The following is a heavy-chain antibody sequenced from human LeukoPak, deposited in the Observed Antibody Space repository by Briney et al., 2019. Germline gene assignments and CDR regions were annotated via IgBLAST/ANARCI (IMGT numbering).Heavy chain of an antibody. D-gene: IGHD6-19*01. CDR2: IFYSGST. CDR3: AREKSSGWYGGDFGC. V-gene: IGHV4-59*01. CDR1: GGSISSYY. Sequence: SETLSLTCTVSGGSISSYYWSWIRQPPGKGLERIGYIFYSGSTNYNPSLKSRVTISVDPSKRQFSRTLSFVTAADTAAYYCAREKSSGWYGGDFGCWGQGTLVTVSS. J-gene: IGHJ4*02.